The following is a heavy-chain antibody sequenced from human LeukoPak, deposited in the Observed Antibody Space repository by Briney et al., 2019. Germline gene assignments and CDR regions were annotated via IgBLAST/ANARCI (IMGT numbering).Heavy chain of an antibody. CDR2: ISYDGSNK. D-gene: IGHD3-9*01. CDR1: GLTLSSYA. V-gene: IGHV3-30*04. Sequence: PGRSQRLSCAASGLTLSSYAMHWVRQAPGKGLEWVAVISYDGSNKYYADSVKGRFTISRDNSKNTLYLQMNSLRAEDTAVYYCASNRLSWRLVYYFDYWGQGTLVTVSS. CDR3: ASNRLSWRLVYYFDY. J-gene: IGHJ4*02.